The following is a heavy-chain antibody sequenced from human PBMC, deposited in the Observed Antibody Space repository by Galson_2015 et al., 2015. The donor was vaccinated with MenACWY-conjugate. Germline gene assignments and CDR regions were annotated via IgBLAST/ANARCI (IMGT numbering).Heavy chain of an antibody. Sequence: SLRLSCAVSGFTFSDYAMSWVRQAPGKGLEWVSGISASGGGTYYPDSVKGRFTISRDNSRNTLYLQMNSLRAEDMAVYYCAKTPLGYYHYVDVWGKGITVTVSS. CDR3: AKTPLGYYHYVDV. CDR2: ISASGGGT. V-gene: IGHV3-23*01. J-gene: IGHJ6*03. CDR1: GFTFSDYA.